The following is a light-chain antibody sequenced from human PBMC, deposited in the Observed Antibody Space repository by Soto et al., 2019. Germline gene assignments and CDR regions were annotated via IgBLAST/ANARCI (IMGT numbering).Light chain of an antibody. CDR2: SAS. Sequence: AIQMTQSPSSLSASVGDRVTITCRASQDIKNDLGWYQQKPGRAPKLLMYSASTLHTEVPARFSGSGSGSVFTLTISSLQPEDFATYYCLQDYSYPCTFGQGTKLEIK. V-gene: IGKV1-6*01. CDR1: QDIKND. J-gene: IGKJ2*02. CDR3: LQDYSYPCT.